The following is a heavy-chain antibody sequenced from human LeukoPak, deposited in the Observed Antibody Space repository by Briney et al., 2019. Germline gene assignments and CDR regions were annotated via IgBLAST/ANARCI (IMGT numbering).Heavy chain of an antibody. CDR1: GYTFTGYY. V-gene: IGHV1-2*02. J-gene: IGHJ4*02. CDR3: ARDTSYSGSYPDY. Sequence: GASVKVSCKASGYTFTGYYMHWVRQAPGQGLEWMGWINPNSGGTNYAQKFQGRVTMTRDTSISTAYMELSRLRSDDTAVYYCARDTSYSGSYPDYWGQGTLVTVSS. CDR2: INPNSGGT. D-gene: IGHD1-26*01.